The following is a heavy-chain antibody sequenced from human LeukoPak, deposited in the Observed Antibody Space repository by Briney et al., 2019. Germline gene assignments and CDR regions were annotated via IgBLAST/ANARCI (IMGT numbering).Heavy chain of an antibody. V-gene: IGHV1-2*02. CDR1: GYTFTGYY. CDR3: ARYYDILTGYFGY. D-gene: IGHD3-9*01. J-gene: IGHJ4*02. Sequence: ASVKVSCKASGYTFTGYYMHWVRQAPGQGLEWMGWINPNSGGTNYAQKFQGRVTMTRDTSISTAYMELSRLRSDDTAAYYCARYYDILTGYFGYWGQGTLVTVSS. CDR2: INPNSGGT.